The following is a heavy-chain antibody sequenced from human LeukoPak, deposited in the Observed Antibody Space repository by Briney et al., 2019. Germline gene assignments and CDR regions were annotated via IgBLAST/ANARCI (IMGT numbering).Heavy chain of an antibody. Sequence: SVKVSCKSSGEDLNNYLITWVRQAPGQGLEWVGHVIPVLGRSNFAQKYQGRITITADESTNTAYMELRSLSSEDTAVYYCARGDFWSGLYYYYYMDVWGKGTTVTVSS. J-gene: IGHJ6*03. V-gene: IGHV1-69*10. D-gene: IGHD3-3*01. CDR2: VIPVLGRS. CDR1: GEDLNNYL. CDR3: ARGDFWSGLYYYYYMDV.